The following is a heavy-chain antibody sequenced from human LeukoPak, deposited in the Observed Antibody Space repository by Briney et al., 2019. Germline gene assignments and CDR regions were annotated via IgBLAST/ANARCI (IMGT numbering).Heavy chain of an antibody. Sequence: GRSLRLSCAASGFTFDDYAMHWVRQAPGKGLEWVSGISWNSGSIVYADSVKGRFTISRDNAKNSLYLQMNSLRAEDTALYYCAKGYLNYYDSSGYYAPRGDYFDYWGQGTLVTVSS. CDR3: AKGYLNYYDSSGYYAPRGDYFDY. CDR1: GFTFDDYA. J-gene: IGHJ4*02. D-gene: IGHD3-22*01. V-gene: IGHV3-9*01. CDR2: ISWNSGSI.